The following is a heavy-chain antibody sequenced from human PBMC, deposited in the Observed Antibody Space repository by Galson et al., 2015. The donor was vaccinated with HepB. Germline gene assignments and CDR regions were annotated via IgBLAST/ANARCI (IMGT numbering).Heavy chain of an antibody. V-gene: IGHV3-30*18. Sequence: SLRLSCAASGFTFSSYGMHWVCQAPGKGLEWVAVISYDGSNKYYADSVKGRFTISRDNSKNTLYLQMNSLRAEDTAVYYCAKDGLAATDSYFQHRGQGTLVTVSS. D-gene: IGHD6-25*01. CDR3: AKDGLAATDSYFQH. CDR2: ISYDGSNK. J-gene: IGHJ1*01. CDR1: GFTFSSYG.